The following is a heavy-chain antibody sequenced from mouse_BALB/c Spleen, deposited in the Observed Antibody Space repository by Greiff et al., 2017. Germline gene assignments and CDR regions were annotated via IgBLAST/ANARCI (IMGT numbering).Heavy chain of an antibody. J-gene: IGHJ1*01. CDR2: IYPSDSYT. D-gene: IGHD1-1*01. CDR1: GYTFTSYW. Sequence: QVQLQQPGAELVRPGASVKLSCKASGYTFTSYWINWVKQRPGQGLEWIGNIYPSDSYTNYNQKFKDKATLTVDKSSSTAYMQLSSPTSEDSAVYYCTRKDYYGSPFDVWGAGTTVTVSS. CDR3: TRKDYYGSPFDV. V-gene: IGHV1-69*02.